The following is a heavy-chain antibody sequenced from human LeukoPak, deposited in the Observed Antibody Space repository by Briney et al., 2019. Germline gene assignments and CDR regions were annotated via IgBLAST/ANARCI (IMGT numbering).Heavy chain of an antibody. CDR2: ISSSSKYI. CDR1: GFTFSVYS. CDR3: AREGGYSSP. D-gene: IGHD5-12*01. Sequence: TGGSLRLSCAASGFTFSVYSMTWVRQAPGKGLEWVSSISSSSKYIYYADSVKGRFTISRDNAQNSLYLQMNSLRTEDTAVYYCAREGGYSSPWGQGTLVTVSS. V-gene: IGHV3-21*01. J-gene: IGHJ5*02.